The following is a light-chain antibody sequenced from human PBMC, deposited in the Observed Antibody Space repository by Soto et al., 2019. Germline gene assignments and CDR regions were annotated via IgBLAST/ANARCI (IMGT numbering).Light chain of an antibody. J-gene: IGKJ3*01. V-gene: IGKV3-20*01. CDR2: GAS. Sequence: EIVLTQSPGTLSLSPGERATLSCRASQSVSSSYLAWYQQKPGQAPRLLIYGASSRATGIPDRFSGSGSGTDFTLTISRLEPEDFAVYYCQQYGSSSLSFGPGTKVDIQ. CDR3: QQYGSSSLS. CDR1: QSVSSSY.